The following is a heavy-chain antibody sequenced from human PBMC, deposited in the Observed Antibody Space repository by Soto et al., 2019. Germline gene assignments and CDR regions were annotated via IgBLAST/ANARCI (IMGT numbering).Heavy chain of an antibody. Sequence: SETLSLTCTVSGGSISSYYWSWIRQPPGKGLKWIGYIYYSGSTNYNPSLKSRVTISVDTSKNQFSLKLTSVTAADTAVYYCARRYGSAFDFWGQGTMVT. CDR1: GGSISSYY. CDR3: ARRYGSAFDF. J-gene: IGHJ3*01. D-gene: IGHD3-10*01. V-gene: IGHV4-59*01. CDR2: IYYSGST.